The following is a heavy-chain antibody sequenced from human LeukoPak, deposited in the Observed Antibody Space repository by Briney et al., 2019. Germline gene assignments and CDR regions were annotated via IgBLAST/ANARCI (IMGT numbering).Heavy chain of an antibody. CDR1: GFTFSSYG. D-gene: IGHD2-2*01. CDR3: AKDRYRYCSSTSCLPFDY. J-gene: IGHJ4*02. V-gene: IGHV3-30*18. CDR2: ISYDGSNK. Sequence: PGRSLRLSCAASGFTFSSYGMRWVRQAPGKGLEWVAVISYDGSNKYYADSVKGRFTISRDNSKNTLYLQMNSLRAEDTAVYYCAKDRYRYCSSTSCLPFDYWGQGTLVTVSS.